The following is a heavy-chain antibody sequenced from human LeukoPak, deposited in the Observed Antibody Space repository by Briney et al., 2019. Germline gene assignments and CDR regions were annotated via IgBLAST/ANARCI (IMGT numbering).Heavy chain of an antibody. CDR1: GYTFTGYY. J-gene: IGHJ5*02. CDR2: INPNSGGT. CDR3: ARDFLRFRWFDP. D-gene: IGHD3-3*01. Sequence: ATVKVSCKASGYTFTGYYMHWVRQAPGQGLEWMGWINPNSGGTNYAQKFQGRVTMTRDTSISTAYMELSRLRSDDTAVYYCARDFLRFRWFDPWGQGTLVTVSS. V-gene: IGHV1-2*02.